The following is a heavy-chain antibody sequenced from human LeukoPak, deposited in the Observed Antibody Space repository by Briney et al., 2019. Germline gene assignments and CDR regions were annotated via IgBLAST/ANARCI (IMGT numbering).Heavy chain of an antibody. CDR1: GGSITTTNW. CDR2: VHLNGAT. J-gene: IGHJ4*02. V-gene: IGHV4-4*02. CDR3: TRESGAFSPFGF. Sequence: SETLSLTCAVSGGSITTTNWWSWVRQPPGKGLEWIGEVHLNGATNYNPSLESRFSMSIDKSNNHLSLEVTSVTAADTAMYYCTRESGAFSPFGFWGQGTLVTVS. D-gene: IGHD1-26*01.